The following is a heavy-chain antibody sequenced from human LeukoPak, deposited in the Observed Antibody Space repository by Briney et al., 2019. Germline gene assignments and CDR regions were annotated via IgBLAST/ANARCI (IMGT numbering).Heavy chain of an antibody. Sequence: GGSLRLSCAASGFTFNTYSMNWVRQAPGKGLEWVSSISSNNNYIYYADSVKGRFTISRDSAKNSLYLQMNSLRAGDTAVYYCARAAYSSTWYSRYFDLWGRGTLVTVSS. V-gene: IGHV3-21*01. J-gene: IGHJ2*01. CDR2: ISSNNNYI. CDR1: GFTFNTYS. D-gene: IGHD6-13*01. CDR3: ARAAYSSTWYSRYFDL.